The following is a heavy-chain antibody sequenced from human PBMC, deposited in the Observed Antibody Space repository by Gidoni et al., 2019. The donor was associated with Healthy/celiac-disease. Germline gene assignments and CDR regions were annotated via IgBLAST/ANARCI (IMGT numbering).Heavy chain of an antibody. V-gene: IGHV3-20*01. CDR3: ARDCIAAAGSVGCLDP. J-gene: IGHJ5*02. CDR2: INWNGGST. Sequence: EVQLVESGGGVVRPGGSLRLSCAASGFTFDDYGMSWVRQAPGKGLEWVSGINWNGGSTGYADAVKGRFTISRDNAKNSLYLKMNSLRAEDTALYHCARDCIAAAGSVGCLDPWGQGTLVTVSS. D-gene: IGHD6-13*01. CDR1: GFTFDDYG.